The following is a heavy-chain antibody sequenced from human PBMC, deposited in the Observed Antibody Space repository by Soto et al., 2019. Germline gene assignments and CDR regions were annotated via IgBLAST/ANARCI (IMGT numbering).Heavy chain of an antibody. V-gene: IGHV4-59*01. CDR3: ARADRYSSSSGEIDY. CDR2: IYYSGST. Sequence: SETLSLTCTVSGGSIGSYYWSWIRQPPGKGLEWIGYIYYSGSTNYNPSLKSRVTISVDTSKNQFSLKLSSVTAADTAVYYCARADRYSSSSGEIDYWGQGTLVTVSS. D-gene: IGHD6-6*01. CDR1: GGSIGSYY. J-gene: IGHJ4*02.